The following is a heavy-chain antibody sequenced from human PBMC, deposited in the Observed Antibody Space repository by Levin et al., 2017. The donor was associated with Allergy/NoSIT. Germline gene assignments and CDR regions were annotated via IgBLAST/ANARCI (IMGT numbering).Heavy chain of an antibody. CDR3: ARALRSSSYYYGMDV. Sequence: WINPNSGNTGYAQKFQGRVTMTRNTSISTAYMELSSLRSEDTAVYYCARALRSSSYYYGMDVWGQGTTVTVSS. J-gene: IGHJ6*02. D-gene: IGHD6-6*01. CDR2: INPNSGNT. V-gene: IGHV1-8*01.